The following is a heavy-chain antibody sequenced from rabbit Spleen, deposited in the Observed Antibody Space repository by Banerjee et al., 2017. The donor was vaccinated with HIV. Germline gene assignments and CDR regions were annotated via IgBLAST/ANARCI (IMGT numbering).Heavy chain of an antibody. J-gene: IGHJ4*01. V-gene: IGHV1S7*01. Sequence: QLKESGGGLVQPGGSLKLSCKASGFTLSSYYMNWVRQAPGKRLEWIGYIDPVFGITYYANWVAGRFSISRENAQNTVFLQMTSLTDADTATYFCARDGAGGSYFALWGPGTLVTVS. D-gene: IGHD8-1*01. CDR1: GFTLSSYY. CDR2: IDPVFGIT. CDR3: ARDGAGGSYFAL.